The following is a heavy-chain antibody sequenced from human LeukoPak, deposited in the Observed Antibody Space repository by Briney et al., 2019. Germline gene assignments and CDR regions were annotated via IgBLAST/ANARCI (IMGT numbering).Heavy chain of an antibody. J-gene: IGHJ4*02. CDR1: GYSFATYW. CDR2: IDPSDSYT. Sequence: GESLKISCKGSGYSFATYWISWVRQMPGKGLEWMGRIDPSDSYTNYSPSFQGHVTISADKSFSTAYLQWTSLKASDTAMYYCARHAKAYGSSCDYWGQGTLVTVSS. V-gene: IGHV5-10-1*01. D-gene: IGHD6-13*01. CDR3: ARHAKAYGSSCDY.